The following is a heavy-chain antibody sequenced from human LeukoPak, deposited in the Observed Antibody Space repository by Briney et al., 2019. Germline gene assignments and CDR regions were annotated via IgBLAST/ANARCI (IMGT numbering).Heavy chain of an antibody. V-gene: IGHV1-2*02. J-gene: IGHJ4*02. CDR2: INHKSGVA. CDR3: AREWGSGWSHYFDY. D-gene: IGHD6-19*01. Sequence: ASVKVSCKSSGFTFTDYYIHWVRQAPGQGVEWMGFINHKSGVANYSQKLQGRVTMTTDTSTSTDYMELRSLRSDDTAGYYCAREWGSGWSHYFDYWGQGTLVTVSS. CDR1: GFTFTDYY.